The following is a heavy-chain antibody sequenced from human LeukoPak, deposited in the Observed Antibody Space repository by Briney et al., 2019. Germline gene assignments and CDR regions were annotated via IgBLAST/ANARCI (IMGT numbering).Heavy chain of an antibody. V-gene: IGHV3-74*01. Sequence: PGGFLRLSCAPSGFTFSSYWMHWVRQAPRKRLLWVSHVNSDGSSTTYADSVKGRFTISRDNAKNTLYLQMNSLRAEDTDVYYCVGAAADTTPRPWGQGTLVTVSS. CDR3: VGAAADTTPRP. CDR1: GFTFSSYW. CDR2: VNSDGSST. D-gene: IGHD6-13*01. J-gene: IGHJ4*02.